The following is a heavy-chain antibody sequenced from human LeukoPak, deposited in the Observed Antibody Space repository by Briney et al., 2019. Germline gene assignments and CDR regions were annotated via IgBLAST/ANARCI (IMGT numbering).Heavy chain of an antibody. D-gene: IGHD6-13*01. CDR2: IYYSGTT. Sequence: SETLSLTCTVSGGSIRSGDYYWGWIRQPPGKGLEWIGNIYYSGTTYYNPSLKSRVTISVDTSKNQFSLKLRSVTAADTAVFYCARRGISQGYYMDVWGKGTTVTVS. V-gene: IGHV4-39*01. CDR3: ARRGISQGYYMDV. CDR1: GGSIRSGDYY. J-gene: IGHJ6*03.